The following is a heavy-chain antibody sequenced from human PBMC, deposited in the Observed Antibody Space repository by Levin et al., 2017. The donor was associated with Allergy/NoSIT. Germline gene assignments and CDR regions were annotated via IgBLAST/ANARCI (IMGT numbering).Heavy chain of an antibody. V-gene: IGHV3-21*01. CDR1: GFSFFSYT. D-gene: IGHD3-10*01. CDR2: ISSSSGYI. J-gene: IGHJ6*02. CDR3: VKAEDYYGSGNPAYALDV. Sequence: GGSLRLSCAASGFSFFSYTMNWVRQAPGRGLEWVSSISSSSGYIFYADSLKGRFTISRDNAKNSLFLQMSSLRAEDTAVYYCVKAEDYYGSGNPAYALDVWGQGTTVTVSS.